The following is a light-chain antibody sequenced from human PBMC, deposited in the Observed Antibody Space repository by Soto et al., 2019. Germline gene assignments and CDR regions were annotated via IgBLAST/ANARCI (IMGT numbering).Light chain of an antibody. CDR1: QSVSSNF. Sequence: EIVLTQSPGTLSLSPGERATLSCRASQSVSSNFLAWHQQKPGQAPRLLIYGASSRATGIPDRFSGSGSGTDFTLTISRLEPEDFEVYYCQQYGSSPPWTFGQGTKVEIK. CDR3: QQYGSSPPWT. V-gene: IGKV3-20*01. CDR2: GAS. J-gene: IGKJ1*01.